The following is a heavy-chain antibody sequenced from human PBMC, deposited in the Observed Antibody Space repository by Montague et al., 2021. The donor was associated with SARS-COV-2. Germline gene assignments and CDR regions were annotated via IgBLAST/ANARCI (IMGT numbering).Heavy chain of an antibody. D-gene: IGHD5-24*01. V-gene: IGHV4-4*07. CDR2: IYTSGST. J-gene: IGHJ6*02. CDR1: GDSISSYY. Sequence: SETLSLTCTVSGDSISSYYWSWIRQPAGKGLEWIGRIYTSGSTKYNPSLKSRVTMSVDTSKNQFSLKLSSVTAADTAVYYCARDHMTTMFMVYYYGMDVWGQGTTGTVSS. CDR3: ARDHMTTMFMVYYYGMDV.